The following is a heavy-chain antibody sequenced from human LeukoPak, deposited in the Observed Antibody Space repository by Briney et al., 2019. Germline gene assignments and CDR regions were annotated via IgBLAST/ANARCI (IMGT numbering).Heavy chain of an antibody. D-gene: IGHD2-2*01. Sequence: GGSLRLSCAASGFTFSSYNMNWVRQAPGKGLEWVSYIISTGNTIYYADSVKGRFTISRDNAKSSLYLQMNSLRAEDTAVYYCAKADCSSTSCSLFDYWGQGTLVTVSS. J-gene: IGHJ4*02. CDR1: GFTFSSYN. CDR3: AKADCSSTSCSLFDY. CDR2: IISTGNTI. V-gene: IGHV3-48*04.